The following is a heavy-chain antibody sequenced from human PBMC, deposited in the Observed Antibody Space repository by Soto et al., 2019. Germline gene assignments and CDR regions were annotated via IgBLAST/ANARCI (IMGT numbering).Heavy chain of an antibody. CDR2: IYYSGST. V-gene: IGHV4-59*01. D-gene: IGHD5-18*01. J-gene: IGHJ4*02. Sequence: QVQLQESGPGLVKPSETLSLTCTVSGGSISSYYWSWIRQPPGKGLEWIGYIYYSGSTNYNPSLTSRATISVDTSKNQFSLKLSSVTAADTAVYYCARDNGYSYGYTLDHWGQGTLVTVSS. CDR3: ARDNGYSYGYTLDH. CDR1: GGSISSYY.